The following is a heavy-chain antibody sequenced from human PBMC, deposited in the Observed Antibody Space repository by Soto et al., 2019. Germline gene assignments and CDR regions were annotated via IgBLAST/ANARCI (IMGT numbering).Heavy chain of an antibody. CDR3: ARVVSKYYFYYMDV. Sequence: SXTLSLTFTVSGGSINIHYRTWVRQPPGKGLEWIGYIYNNGNTNYYPSLKSRVIISADMSKKQLSLKLSSVTVADTAVYYCARVVSKYYFYYMDVWGKGTTVTVSS. CDR2: IYNNGNT. J-gene: IGHJ6*03. V-gene: IGHV4-59*11. CDR1: GGSINIHY. D-gene: IGHD4-4*01.